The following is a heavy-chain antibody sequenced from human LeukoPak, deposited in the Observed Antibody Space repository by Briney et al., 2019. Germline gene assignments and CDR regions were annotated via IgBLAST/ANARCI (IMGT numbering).Heavy chain of an antibody. D-gene: IGHD3-16*01. CDR1: GFTFKNYA. V-gene: IGHV3-23*01. Sequence: GGSLRLSCAASGFTFKNYAMNWVRQAPGKGLEWVSALSDNGGRTYYADSVTGRFTISRDNSKNTLNLQMNALTAEDTAIYYCAREDVSRGFDFWGHGTLVTVSS. CDR3: AREDVSRGFDF. CDR2: LSDNGGRT. J-gene: IGHJ4*01.